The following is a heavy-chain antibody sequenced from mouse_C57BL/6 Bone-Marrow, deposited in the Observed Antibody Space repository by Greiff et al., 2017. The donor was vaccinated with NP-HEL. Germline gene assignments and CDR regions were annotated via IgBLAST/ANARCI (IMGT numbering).Heavy chain of an antibody. V-gene: IGHV3-6*01. CDR2: ISYDGSN. CDR3: ARGGYLYYYAMDY. J-gene: IGHJ4*01. Sequence: DVQLVESGPGLVKPSQSLSLTCSVTGYSITSGYYWNWIRQFPGNKLEWMGYISYDGSNNYNPSLKNRIPITRDTSKNQFFLKLNSVTTEDTATYYCARGGYLYYYAMDYWGQGTSVTVSS. D-gene: IGHD2-2*01. CDR1: GYSITSGYY.